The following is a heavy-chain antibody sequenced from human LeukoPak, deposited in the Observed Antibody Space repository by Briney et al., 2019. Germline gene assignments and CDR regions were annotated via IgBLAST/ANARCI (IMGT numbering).Heavy chain of an antibody. CDR2: ISSSGST. J-gene: IGHJ4*02. V-gene: IGHV4-59*01. CDR1: GDSFSSYH. Sequence: SETLSLICTVSGDSFSSYHWSWLRQPPGKGLEWIGYISSSGSTSYNPSLKSRVTISVDTSKNQFSLKLSSVTAADTAVYYCARVGRGDHTWGSYYCDHWGQGTLVSVSS. D-gene: IGHD3-16*01. CDR3: ARVGRGDHTWGSYYCDH.